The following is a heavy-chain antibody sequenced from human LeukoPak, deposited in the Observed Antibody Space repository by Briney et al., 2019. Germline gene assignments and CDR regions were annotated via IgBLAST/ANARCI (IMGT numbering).Heavy chain of an antibody. V-gene: IGHV4-34*01. J-gene: IGHJ5*02. CDR2: INHSGST. D-gene: IGHD3-22*01. CDR3: ARLDRSGYEMGGTWFDP. CDR1: GGSFSGYY. Sequence: SETLSLTCAVYGGSFSGYYWTWIRQPPGKGLEWIGEINHSGSTNYNPSLKSRVTVSVDTSKNQFPLKLNSMTAADAAIYYCARLDRSGYEMGGTWFDPWGQGTLVTVSS.